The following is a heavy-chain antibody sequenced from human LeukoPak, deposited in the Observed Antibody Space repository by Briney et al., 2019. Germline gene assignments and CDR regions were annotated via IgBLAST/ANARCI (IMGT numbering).Heavy chain of an antibody. D-gene: IGHD3-16*01. CDR1: GGSISSYY. J-gene: IGHJ4*02. Sequence: SETLSLTCTVPGGSISSYYWSWIRQPPGKGLEWIGYIYYSGSTNYNPSLKSRVTISVDTSKNQFSLKLSSVTAADTAVYYCARSNYDYVWGSYGYWGQGTLVTVSS. CDR2: IYYSGST. CDR3: ARSNYDYVWGSYGY. V-gene: IGHV4-59*01.